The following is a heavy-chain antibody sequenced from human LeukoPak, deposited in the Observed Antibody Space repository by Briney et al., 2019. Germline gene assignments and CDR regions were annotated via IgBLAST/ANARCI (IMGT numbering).Heavy chain of an antibody. V-gene: IGHV3-7*01. CDR3: ARDRIVGATPAFDY. D-gene: IGHD1-26*01. CDR2: IKQDGSEK. Sequence: GGSLGLSCAASGFTFSSYWMSWVRQAPGKGLEWVANIKQDGSEKYYVDSVKGRFTISRDNAKNSLYLQMNSLRAEDTAVYYCARDRIVGATPAFDYWGQGTLVTVSS. CDR1: GFTFSSYW. J-gene: IGHJ4*02.